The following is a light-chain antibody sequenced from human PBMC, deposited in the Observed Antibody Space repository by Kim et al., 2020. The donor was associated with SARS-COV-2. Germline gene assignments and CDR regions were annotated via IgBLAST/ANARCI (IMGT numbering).Light chain of an antibody. V-gene: IGKV1-39*01. J-gene: IGKJ4*01. Sequence: DIQMTQSPSSLVASVGDRVTIACRASQSITTYLNWYQQKPEKAPKLLIYAASTLQGGVPSRFSGSGSGTDFTLTISSLQPEDFATYYCQQSHTAPLLTFGGGTKVDIK. CDR1: QSITTY. CDR3: QQSHTAPLLT. CDR2: AAS.